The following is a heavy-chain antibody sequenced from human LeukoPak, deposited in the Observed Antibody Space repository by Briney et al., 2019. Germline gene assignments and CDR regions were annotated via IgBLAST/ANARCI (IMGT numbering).Heavy chain of an antibody. CDR2: GHYSGNT. CDR1: GGSISSSNW. Sequence: SETLSLTCAVSGGSISSSNWWSWIRQAPGQGPEWIGYGHYSGNTKYNPPLKSRVTISVDTSKNQFSLRLSSVTAADTAVYFCAKWASDNRAFDLWGQGTLVTVSS. V-gene: IGHV4-4*02. CDR3: AKWASDNRAFDL. J-gene: IGHJ4*02. D-gene: IGHD2-8*01.